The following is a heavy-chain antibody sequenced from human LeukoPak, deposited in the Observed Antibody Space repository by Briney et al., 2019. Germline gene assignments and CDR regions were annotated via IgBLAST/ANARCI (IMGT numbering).Heavy chain of an antibody. Sequence: GGSLRLSCAASGFIFSDHWMNWVRQAPGKGLEWVASMKQGGSEKYYVDSVRGRCTVSRDDAQNSLFLQMNSLRVEDTAVYYCARLSDTEGSSTSYRASDIWGQGTVLTVSS. CDR2: MKQGGSEK. CDR1: GFIFSDHW. D-gene: IGHD2-2*01. J-gene: IGHJ3*02. V-gene: IGHV3-7*01. CDR3: ARLSDTEGSSTSYRASDI.